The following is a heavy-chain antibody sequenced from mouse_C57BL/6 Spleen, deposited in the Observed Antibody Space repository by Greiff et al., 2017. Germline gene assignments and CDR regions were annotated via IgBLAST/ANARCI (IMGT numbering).Heavy chain of an antibody. D-gene: IGHD1-1*01. V-gene: IGHV5-4*01. CDR2: ISDGGSYT. J-gene: IGHJ4*01. CDR3: ARDYYGSSPYAMDY. Sequence: EVQRVESGGGLVKPGGSLKLSCAASGFTFSSYAMSWVRQTPEKRLEWVATISDGGSYTYYPDNVKGRFTISRDNAKNTRYLQMSHLKSEDTAMYYCARDYYGSSPYAMDYWGQGTSVTVSS. CDR1: GFTFSSYA.